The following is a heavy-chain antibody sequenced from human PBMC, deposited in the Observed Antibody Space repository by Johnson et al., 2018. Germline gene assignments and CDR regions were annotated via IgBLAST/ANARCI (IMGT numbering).Heavy chain of an antibody. CDR1: GGTFSSYA. V-gene: IGHV1-69*01. Sequence: QVQLVESGAEVKKPGSSVKVSCKASGGTFSSYAISWVRQAPGQGLEWMGGIIPIFGTANYAQKFQGRVTITADESPSTGYRRLSSLRSEATAVYYWARERSRSSSYPHYYGMDVWGQGTTVTVSS. CDR2: IIPIFGTA. J-gene: IGHJ6*02. CDR3: ARERSRSSSYPHYYGMDV. D-gene: IGHD6-6*01.